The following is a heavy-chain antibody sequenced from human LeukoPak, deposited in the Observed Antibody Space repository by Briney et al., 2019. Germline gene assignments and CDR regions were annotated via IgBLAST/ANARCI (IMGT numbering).Heavy chain of an antibody. D-gene: IGHD3-10*01. CDR3: ARDTNTMVRGVIGY. CDR1: GFTFSSYS. V-gene: IGHV3-21*01. CDR2: ISSSSSYI. J-gene: IGHJ4*02. Sequence: PGGSLRLSCAASGFTFSSYSMNWVRQAPGKGLEWVSSISSSSSYIYYADSVKGRFTISRDNAKNSLYLQMNSLRAEDTAAYYCARDTNTMVRGVIGYWGQGTLVTVSS.